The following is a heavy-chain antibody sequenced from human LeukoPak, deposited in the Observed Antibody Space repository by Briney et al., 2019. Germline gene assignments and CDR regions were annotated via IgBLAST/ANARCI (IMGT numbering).Heavy chain of an antibody. J-gene: IGHJ4*02. Sequence: GGSLRLSCSASGFIFSSHRMNWVRQRPGMGLEWVASISSSSPPYIYYADSGKGRFTISRHTARNSLYLPMTSLHADDTAVYYCARDLGRQLGWSNKISPYHFDSWGPGTLVTVSS. CDR3: ARDLGRQLGWSNKISPYHFDS. V-gene: IGHV3-21*01. CDR1: GFIFSSHR. CDR2: ISSSSPPYI. D-gene: IGHD3-16*01.